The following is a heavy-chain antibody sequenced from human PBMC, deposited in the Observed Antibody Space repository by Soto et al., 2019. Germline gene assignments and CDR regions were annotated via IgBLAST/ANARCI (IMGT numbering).Heavy chain of an antibody. D-gene: IGHD5-12*01. V-gene: IGHV4-31*03. J-gene: IGHJ3*02. CDR1: GGSISSGGYY. CDR2: ISYSGST. CDR3: ASSNIVTTITHAFDI. Sequence: QVQLQESGPGLVKPSQTLSLTCTVSGGSISSGGYYWNWIRQHPGKGLEWIGYISYSGSTNYNPSHKSRLNISVDTSKNHFSLKLSPVTAAHTAVYYCASSNIVTTITHAFDIWGEGTIVTVYS.